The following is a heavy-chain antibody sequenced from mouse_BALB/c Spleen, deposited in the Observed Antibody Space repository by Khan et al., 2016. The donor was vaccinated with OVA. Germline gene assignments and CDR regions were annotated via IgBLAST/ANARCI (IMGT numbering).Heavy chain of an antibody. CDR2: VNPSNGGT. CDR3: ARGYDFFAY. J-gene: IGHJ3*01. Sequence: EVELVESGPDLVRPGASVKISCKASGYSFTAYYIHWVKESHGKSLECIGRVNPSNGGTSYNQKFKGKAILTVDKSSSTAYMELRSLTSEDSAAYYCARGYDFFAYWGQGTLVTFSA. V-gene: IGHV1-26*01. D-gene: IGHD2-14*01. CDR1: GYSFTAYY.